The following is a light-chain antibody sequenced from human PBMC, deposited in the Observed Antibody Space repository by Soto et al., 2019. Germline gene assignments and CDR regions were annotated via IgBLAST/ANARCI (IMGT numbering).Light chain of an antibody. V-gene: IGKV3-20*01. CDR3: QQYDSSPPYT. CDR2: GAS. Sequence: EIVLTQSPGTLSLSPGERATLSCRASQSLRRSYLAWYQQKPGQAPRLLIYGASSRATGIPDRFSGSGSGTDFTLTISILEPEDFAVYYCQQYDSSPPYTFGQGTNLEIK. J-gene: IGKJ2*01. CDR1: QSLRRSY.